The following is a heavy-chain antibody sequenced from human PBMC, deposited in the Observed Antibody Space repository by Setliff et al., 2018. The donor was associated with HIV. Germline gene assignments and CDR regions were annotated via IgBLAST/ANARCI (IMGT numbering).Heavy chain of an antibody. J-gene: IGHJ4*02. V-gene: IGHV4-39*01. CDR2: VYYSGKT. CDR3: ARHRVITGSFDS. CDR1: GDSITTSDYY. D-gene: IGHD3-10*01. Sequence: SETLSLTCNVSGDSITTSDYYWGWIRQSPGKGLEWVGSVYYSGKTYYNPSLGSRVSISMDTSKTQFSLRVNSVTAADTAVFYCARHRVITGSFDSWGQGTLVTVS.